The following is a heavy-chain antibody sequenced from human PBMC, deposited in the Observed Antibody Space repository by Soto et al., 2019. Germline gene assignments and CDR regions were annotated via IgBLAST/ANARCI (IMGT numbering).Heavy chain of an antibody. CDR3: ARSGSITIFGVVTDYYYYGMDV. V-gene: IGHV1-18*04. CDR2: ISAYNGNT. J-gene: IGHJ6*02. Sequence: GASVKVSCKASGYTFTSYGISWVRQAPGQGLEWMGWISAYNGNTNYAQKLQGRVTMTTDTSTSTAYMELRSLRADDTAVYYCARSGSITIFGVVTDYYYYGMDVWGQGTTVTVSS. D-gene: IGHD3-3*01. CDR1: GYTFTSYG.